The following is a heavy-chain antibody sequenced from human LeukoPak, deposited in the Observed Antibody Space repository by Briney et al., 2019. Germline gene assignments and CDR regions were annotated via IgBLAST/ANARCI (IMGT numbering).Heavy chain of an antibody. CDR3: ASSSSTSCYICSRGDY. CDR2: ISGSGGST. V-gene: IGHV3-23*01. D-gene: IGHD2-2*02. CDR1: GFTFSSYA. J-gene: IGHJ4*02. Sequence: GGSLRLSCAASGFTFSSYAMSWVRQAPGKGLEWVSAISGSGGSTYYADSVKGRFTISRDNSKNTLYLQMNSLRAEDTAVYYCASSSSTSCYICSRGDYWGQGTLVTVSS.